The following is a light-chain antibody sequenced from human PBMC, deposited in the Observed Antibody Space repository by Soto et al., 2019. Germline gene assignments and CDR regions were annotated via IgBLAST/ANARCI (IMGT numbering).Light chain of an antibody. Sequence: QSVLTQPASVSGSPGQSITISCTGTSSDVGGYNYVSWYQQHPGKAPKLMIYDASNRPSGVSNRFSGSKSGNTASLTISGLQAEDEADYYCSSYTSSSTLDVVFGGGTKLTVL. CDR3: SSYTSSSTLDVV. J-gene: IGLJ2*01. CDR2: DAS. V-gene: IGLV2-14*01. CDR1: SSDVGGYNY.